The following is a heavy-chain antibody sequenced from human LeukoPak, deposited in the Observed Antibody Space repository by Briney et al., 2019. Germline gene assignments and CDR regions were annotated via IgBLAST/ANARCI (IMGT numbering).Heavy chain of an antibody. J-gene: IGHJ6*03. CDR1: GFSRSTRGMC. V-gene: IGHV2-70*11. CDR2: IDWDDDK. CDR3: AHELGYYYYMDV. Sequence: SAPALVKPTQTLTLTCTFSGFSRSTRGMCVGWIRQPPGKALEWLARIDWDDDKYYSTSLKTRLTISKDTSKNQVVLTMTNMDPVDTATYYRAHELGYYYYMDVWGKGTTVTVSS. D-gene: IGHD6-13*01.